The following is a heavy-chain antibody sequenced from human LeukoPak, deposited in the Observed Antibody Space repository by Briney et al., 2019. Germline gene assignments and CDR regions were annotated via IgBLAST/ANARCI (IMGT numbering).Heavy chain of an antibody. CDR2: ISGSGGST. CDR3: AKFIYGFPFDY. Sequence: GGSLRLSCAASGFTSSSYAMSWVRQAPGKGLEWVSAISGSGGSTYYADSVKGRFTISRDNSKNALYLQLNSLRAEDTAVYFCAKFIYGFPFDYWGQGTLVTVSS. CDR1: GFTSSSYA. D-gene: IGHD2-2*02. J-gene: IGHJ4*02. V-gene: IGHV3-23*01.